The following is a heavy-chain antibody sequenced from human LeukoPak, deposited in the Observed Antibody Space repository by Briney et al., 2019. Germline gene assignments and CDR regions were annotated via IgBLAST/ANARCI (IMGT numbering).Heavy chain of an antibody. CDR1: GYTFTGYY. CDR3: ARIGLTSDPFDY. V-gene: IGHV1-2*02. D-gene: IGHD3-9*01. CDR2: INPNGGGT. J-gene: IGHJ4*02. Sequence: ASVKVSCKASGYTFTGYYMHWVRQAPGQGLEWMGWINPNGGGTNYAQKFQGRVTMTRDTSISTAYMELSRLRSDDTAVYYCARIGLTSDPFDYWGQGTLVTVSS.